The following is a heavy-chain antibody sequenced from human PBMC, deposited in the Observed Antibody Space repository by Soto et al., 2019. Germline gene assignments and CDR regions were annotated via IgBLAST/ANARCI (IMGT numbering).Heavy chain of an antibody. J-gene: IGHJ6*03. D-gene: IGHD3-16*01. CDR2: VTGSGDKT. V-gene: IGHV3-23*01. CDR1: GFTFSNHA. Sequence: ELQLLESGGGAVQPGGSLRLSCAASGFTFSNHAMSWVRQVPGQGLEWVATVTGSGDKTYYADSVKGRFTISRDNSQSTLFLQTNSLRAEDTAVYYCARSGGGSSYYYMGVWGKGTTLTVSS. CDR3: ARSGGGSSYYYMGV.